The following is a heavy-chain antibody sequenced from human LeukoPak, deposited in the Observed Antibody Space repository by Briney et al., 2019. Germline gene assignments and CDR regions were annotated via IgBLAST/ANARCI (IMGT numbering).Heavy chain of an antibody. V-gene: IGHV3-21*03. D-gene: IGHD6-13*01. Sequence: GGSLRLSCAASGFTFSSYSMNWVRQAPGKGLEWVSSISSSSSYIYYADSVKGRFTISRDNAKNSLYLQMNSLRAEDTAVYYCARDTTKSIAAAGTDSHDAFNIWGQGTMVTVSS. CDR1: GFTFSSYS. J-gene: IGHJ3*02. CDR2: ISSSSSYI. CDR3: ARDTTKSIAAAGTDSHDAFNI.